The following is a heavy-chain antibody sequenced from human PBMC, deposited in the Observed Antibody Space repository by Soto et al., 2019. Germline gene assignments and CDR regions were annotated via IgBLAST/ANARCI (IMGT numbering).Heavy chain of an antibody. Sequence: EVQLLESGGGLVQPGGSLRLSCAASGFTFGTYAMNWVRQAPGKGLEWVSGITGSGGSTYYADSVKGRFTISRDNSKNTLYLQMNSLRADDTAVYFCAKDRSVDTSDWFDPWGQGTLVTVSS. D-gene: IGHD5-18*01. CDR2: ITGSGGST. CDR3: AKDRSVDTSDWFDP. V-gene: IGHV3-23*01. CDR1: GFTFGTYA. J-gene: IGHJ5*02.